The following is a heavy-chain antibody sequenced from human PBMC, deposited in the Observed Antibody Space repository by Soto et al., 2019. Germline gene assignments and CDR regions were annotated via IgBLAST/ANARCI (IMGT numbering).Heavy chain of an antibody. V-gene: IGHV1-8*01. CDR1: GYTFTTFD. Sequence: QVQLVQSGAEVKKPGASVKVSCKASGYTFTTFDINWVRQAAGQGLEWMGWMNPNSGNTAYAPRFQGRVTLTRDNSISTAYLEVTSLGSDDTAVYYCARGGAVTNFYYYGLDVWGQGTRVTVSS. CDR3: ARGGAVTNFYYYGLDV. J-gene: IGHJ6*02. CDR2: MNPNSGNT. D-gene: IGHD4-17*01.